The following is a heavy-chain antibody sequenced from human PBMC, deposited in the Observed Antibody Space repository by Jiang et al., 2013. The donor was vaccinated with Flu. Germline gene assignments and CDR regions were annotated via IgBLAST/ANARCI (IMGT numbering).Heavy chain of an antibody. D-gene: IGHD5-12*01. V-gene: IGHV4-38-2*01. CDR1: GYPIRDAYY. CDR2: SIIVGER. Sequence: DVSGYPIRDAYYWGWLRQPPGRGWSGLRLSIIVGERNYNPSLRSRATVSAETWKNQFSLNLKALTAADTAVYYCARDQYDYGHDAFDLWGQGTMVTVSS. CDR3: ARDQYDYGHDAFDL. J-gene: IGHJ3*01.